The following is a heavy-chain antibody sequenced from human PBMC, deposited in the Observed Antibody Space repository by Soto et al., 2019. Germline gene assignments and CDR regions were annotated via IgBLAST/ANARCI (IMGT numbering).Heavy chain of an antibody. CDR3: ARTDNVGYYPY. Sequence: EGLCRTGAGSGGSITSDYWWTWIRQSPGKGLIWIGSIFHSGTTFYNPSLEIRVTISIDTSQSQFALKLSSVTAADSAVYYCARTDNVGYYPYCGQGTLVTVYS. CDR1: GGSITSDYW. V-gene: IGHV4-38-2*01. J-gene: IGHJ4*02. CDR2: IFHSGTT. D-gene: IGHD3-3*01.